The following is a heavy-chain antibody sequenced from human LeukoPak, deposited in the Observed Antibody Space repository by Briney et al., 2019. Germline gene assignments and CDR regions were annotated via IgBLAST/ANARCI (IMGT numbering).Heavy chain of an antibody. Sequence: ASVKVSCKASGGTFSSYAISWVRQAPGQGLEWMGGIIPIFGTANYAQKFQGRVTITTDESTSTAYMELSSLRSEDTAVYYCARNLMVRGYYYMDVWGKGTTVTGSS. CDR1: GGTFSSYA. V-gene: IGHV1-69*05. J-gene: IGHJ6*03. CDR3: ARNLMVRGYYYMDV. D-gene: IGHD3-10*01. CDR2: IIPIFGTA.